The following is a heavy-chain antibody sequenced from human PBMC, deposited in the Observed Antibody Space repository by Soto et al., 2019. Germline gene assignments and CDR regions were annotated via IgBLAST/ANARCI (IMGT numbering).Heavy chain of an antibody. J-gene: IGHJ5*02. V-gene: IGHV3-15*01. CDR3: TTDGGVSAYPLFWA. D-gene: IGHD2-8*02. CDR2: LKSRRDGGSS. Sequence: GGSLRLSCAASGITFTNAWMGWFLESPGKGLELIGRLKSRRDGGSSDYAAPVKGRFSISKDESKNTLYLQMNSLKTEDTAVYHCTTDGGVSAYPLFWAWGQGTLVTVSS. CDR1: GITFTNAW.